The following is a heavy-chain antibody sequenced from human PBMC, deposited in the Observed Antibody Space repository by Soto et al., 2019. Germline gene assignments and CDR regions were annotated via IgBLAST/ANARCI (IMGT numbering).Heavy chain of an antibody. CDR2: ISYDGSNK. D-gene: IGHD2-2*01. CDR3: ARVVPAAMYYYYGVDV. Sequence: SLRLSCAASGFTFSSYGMHWVRQAPGKGLEWVAVISYDGSNKYYADSVKGRFTISRDNSKNTLYLQMNSLRAEDTAVYYCARVVPAAMYYYYGVDVWGQGTTVTVSS. V-gene: IGHV3-30*03. J-gene: IGHJ6*02. CDR1: GFTFSSYG.